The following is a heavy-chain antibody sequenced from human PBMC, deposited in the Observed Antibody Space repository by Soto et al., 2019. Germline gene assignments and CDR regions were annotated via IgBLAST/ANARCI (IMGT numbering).Heavy chain of an antibody. V-gene: IGHV1-69*12. D-gene: IGHD3-22*01. CDR2: IIPVFGTP. J-gene: IGHJ6*02. CDR3: ARGDATKIVVTTYYAMDV. CDR1: GGSLSNYG. Sequence: QVQLVQSGAEVKKPGSSVKVSCKASGGSLSNYGISWVRQAPGQGLEWMGAIIPVFGTPNYAQKFQDRVTITADECTTTVYMDVRSLTSEYTAVYYCARGDATKIVVTTYYAMDVWGQGTTVTVSS.